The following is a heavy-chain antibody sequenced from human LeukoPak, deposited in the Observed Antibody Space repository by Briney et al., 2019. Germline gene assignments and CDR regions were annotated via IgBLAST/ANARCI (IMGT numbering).Heavy chain of an antibody. Sequence: PGGSLRLSCAASGFTFSTYSMSWVRQAPGKGLEWVSTIDVTTGISYYADSVKGRFTISRDNFQNTLFLQLNNLRVDDTAVYYCAKVNYYHPYVWGQGTLVTVSS. CDR1: GFTFSTYS. D-gene: IGHD3-22*01. CDR2: IDVTTGIS. V-gene: IGHV3-23*01. J-gene: IGHJ4*02. CDR3: AKVNYYHPYV.